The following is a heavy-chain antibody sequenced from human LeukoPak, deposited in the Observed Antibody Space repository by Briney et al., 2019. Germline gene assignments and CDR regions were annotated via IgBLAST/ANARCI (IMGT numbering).Heavy chain of an antibody. D-gene: IGHD2-2*01. J-gene: IGHJ6*02. V-gene: IGHV3-30-3*01. CDR1: GFTFSSYA. Sequence: PGGSLRLSCAASGFTFSSYAMHWVRQAPGNGLEWVAVISYDGSNKYYADSVKGRSTISRDNSKNTLYLQMNSLRAEDTAVYYCARGLQLLMYGMDVWGQGTTVTVSS. CDR3: ARGLQLLMYGMDV. CDR2: ISYDGSNK.